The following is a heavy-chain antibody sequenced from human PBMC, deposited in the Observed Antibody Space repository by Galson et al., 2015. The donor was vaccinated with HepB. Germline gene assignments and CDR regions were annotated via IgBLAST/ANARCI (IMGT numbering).Heavy chain of an antibody. CDR2: INAGNGNT. D-gene: IGHD4-17*01. CDR1: GYTFTSYA. Sequence: SVKVSCKASGYTFTSYAMHWVRQAPGQRLEWMGWINAGNGNTKYSQKFQGRVTITRDTSASTAYMELSSLRSEDTAVYYCARPLDYGDYGGAFDIWGQGTMVTVSS. CDR3: ARPLDYGDYGGAFDI. J-gene: IGHJ3*02. V-gene: IGHV1-3*01.